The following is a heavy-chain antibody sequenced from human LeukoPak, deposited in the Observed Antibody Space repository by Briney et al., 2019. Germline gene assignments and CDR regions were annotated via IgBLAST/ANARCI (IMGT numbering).Heavy chain of an antibody. CDR2: IYYSGST. V-gene: IGHV4-59*01. CDR1: GASMSSYY. D-gene: IGHD3-22*01. J-gene: IGHJ4*02. Sequence: SETLSLTCTVSGASMSSYYWSWVRQPPGKGLEWIGYIYYSGSTNYNPSLNGRVTVSVDTSKNQFSLKLSSVTAADTAVYYCARGTYYYDSSGYPCYYFDYWGQGTLVTVSS. CDR3: ARGTYYYDSSGYPCYYFDY.